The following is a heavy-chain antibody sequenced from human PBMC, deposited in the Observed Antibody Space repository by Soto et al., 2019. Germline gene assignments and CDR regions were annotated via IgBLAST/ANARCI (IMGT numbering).Heavy chain of an antibody. V-gene: IGHV3-30*18. CDR2: ISYDGSNK. D-gene: IGHD3-10*01. J-gene: IGHJ6*01. Sequence: GGSLRLSCAASGFTFSSYGMHWARQAPGKGLEWVAVISYDGSNKYYADSVKGRFTISRDNSKNTLYLQMNSLRAEYTAVYYFAKDARLRIHYSAMDVWGQGTTVTVSS. CDR3: AKDARLRIHYSAMDV. CDR1: GFTFSSYG.